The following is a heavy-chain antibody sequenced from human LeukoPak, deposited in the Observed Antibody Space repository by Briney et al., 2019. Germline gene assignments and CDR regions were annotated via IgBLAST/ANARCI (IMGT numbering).Heavy chain of an antibody. CDR2: ISISSSYI. J-gene: IGHJ4*02. CDR3: ARDRSGTTDLDS. CDR1: GFTFSSYS. Sequence: GGSLRLSCAASGFTFSSYSMNWVRQAPPKGREGVSSISISSSYIYYADSVKARFTISRDNAKNSLYLQMNSLRAEDTAVYYCARDRSGTTDLDSWGQGTLVTVSS. D-gene: IGHD1-1*01. V-gene: IGHV3-21*01.